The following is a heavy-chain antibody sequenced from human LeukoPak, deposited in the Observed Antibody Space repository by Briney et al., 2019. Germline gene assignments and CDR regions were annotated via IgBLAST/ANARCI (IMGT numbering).Heavy chain of an antibody. D-gene: IGHD6-19*01. CDR3: ARGGGWYYFDY. CDR1: GFTFSSYA. Sequence: GGSLRLSCAASGFTFSSYAMQWVRQALGKGLEWVAVISYDGSNKYYADSVKGRFTISRDNSKNTLYLQMNSLRAEDTAVYYCARGGGWYYFDYWGQGTLVTVSS. CDR2: ISYDGSNK. V-gene: IGHV3-30-3*01. J-gene: IGHJ4*02.